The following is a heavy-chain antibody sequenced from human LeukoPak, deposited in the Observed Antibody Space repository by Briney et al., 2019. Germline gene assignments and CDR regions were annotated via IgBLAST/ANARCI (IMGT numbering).Heavy chain of an antibody. CDR3: ARDQAYSNYAP. D-gene: IGHD4-11*01. V-gene: IGHV4-4*07. CDR2: IYSSGFT. CDR1: GGSISSYY. Sequence: SETLSLTCIVSGGSISSYYWSWIRQPAGKGLEWIGRIYSSGFTDYNPSLKSRVTMSVDTSKNQFSLRLSSVTAADTAVYYCARDQAYSNYAPWGQGTLVTVSS. J-gene: IGHJ5*02.